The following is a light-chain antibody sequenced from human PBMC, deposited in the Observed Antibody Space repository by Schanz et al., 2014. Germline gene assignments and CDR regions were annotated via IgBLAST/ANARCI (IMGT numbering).Light chain of an antibody. J-gene: IGLJ3*02. V-gene: IGLV7-43*01. CDR3: LLYYGGLRV. CDR2: STD. CDR1: AGAVTSDYH. Sequence: QAVVTQEPSLTVSPGGTVTLTCSSSAGAVTSDYHPSWFQRKPGQAPRPLIYSTDKKYSWTPARFSGSLLGVKAALTLSDVQPEDEADYYCLLYYGGLRVFGGGTKLTVL.